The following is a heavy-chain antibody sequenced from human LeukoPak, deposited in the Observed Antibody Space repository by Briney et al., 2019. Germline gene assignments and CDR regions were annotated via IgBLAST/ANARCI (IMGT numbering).Heavy chain of an antibody. Sequence: ASVKVSFKASGGTFSSYAISWVRQAPGQGLEWMGRIIPILGIANYAQKFQGRVTITADKSTSTAYMELSSLRSEDTAVYYCARETGCSSTSCYIRGGGWFDPWGQGTLVTVSS. D-gene: IGHD2-2*02. J-gene: IGHJ5*02. CDR2: IIPILGIA. CDR3: ARETGCSSTSCYIRGGGWFDP. CDR1: GGTFSSYA. V-gene: IGHV1-69*04.